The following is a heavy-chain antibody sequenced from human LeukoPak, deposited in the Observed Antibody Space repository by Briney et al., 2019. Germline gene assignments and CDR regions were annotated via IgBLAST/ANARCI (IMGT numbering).Heavy chain of an antibody. D-gene: IGHD2-2*01. CDR2: ISSNGGSR. J-gene: IGHJ4*02. V-gene: IGHV3-64D*06. Sequence: TGGSLRLSCSASGFSFSNYAMHWVRQAPGKGLEYVSVISSNGGSRYYADSVKGRFTISRDNSKNTLYLQMSSLRAEDTAVYYCARAWSRYCSSTSCYAGDYWGQGTLVIVSS. CDR3: ARAWSRYCSSTSCYAGDY. CDR1: GFSFSNYA.